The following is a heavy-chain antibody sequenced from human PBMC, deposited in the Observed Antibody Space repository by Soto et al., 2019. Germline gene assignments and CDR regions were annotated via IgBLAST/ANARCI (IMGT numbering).Heavy chain of an antibody. Sequence: GGSLRLSCAASGFTFSNAWMSWVRQAPGKGLEWVGRIKSKTDGGTTDYAAPVKGRFTISRDDSKNTLYLQMNSLKTEDTAVYYCTTMVVVAATDGMDVWGQGTTVTVSS. CDR3: TTMVVVAATDGMDV. V-gene: IGHV3-15*01. CDR2: IKSKTDGGTT. J-gene: IGHJ6*02. CDR1: GFTFSNAW. D-gene: IGHD2-15*01.